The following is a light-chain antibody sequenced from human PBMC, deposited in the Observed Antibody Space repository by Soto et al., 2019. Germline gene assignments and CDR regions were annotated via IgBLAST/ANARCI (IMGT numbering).Light chain of an antibody. V-gene: IGKV1-6*01. J-gene: IGKJ1*01. CDR3: LQDINYPWT. CDR2: GAS. CDR1: QDISNY. Sequence: AIRMTQSPSSFSASVGDRVTITCQASQDISNYLNWYQQKPGKPPKVLIYGASNLQSGVPPRFSGSGSGTDFTLAISSLQPEDSATYYCLQDINYPWTFGQGTKVDIK.